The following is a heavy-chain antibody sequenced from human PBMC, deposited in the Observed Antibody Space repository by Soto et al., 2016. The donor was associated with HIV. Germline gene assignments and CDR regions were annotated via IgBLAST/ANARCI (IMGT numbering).Heavy chain of an antibody. CDR2: INPNSGGT. D-gene: IGHD5-18*01. CDR1: GYTFTGYY. Sequence: QVQLVQSGAGVKKPGASVKVSCKASGYTFTGYYMQWVRQAPGQGLEWMGWINPNSGGTNYAQKFQGRVTMTRDTSISTAYMELSRLRSEDTAVHYCAIQYSEYSYFDYWDQGTLVTVSS. V-gene: IGHV1-2*02. CDR3: AIQYSEYSYFDY. J-gene: IGHJ4*02.